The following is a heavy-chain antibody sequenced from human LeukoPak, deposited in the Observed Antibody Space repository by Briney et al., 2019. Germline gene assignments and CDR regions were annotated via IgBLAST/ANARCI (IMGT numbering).Heavy chain of an antibody. D-gene: IGHD2-15*01. Sequence: PSETLSLTCAVSGGSISSSYWWSWVRQPPGKGLEWFGEIYHGGSTNYNPALKSRVTMSVDKSKNQFSLRLSSVTAADTAVYYCARGGPEYCSGGTCYWFDPWGQGILVTVSS. J-gene: IGHJ5*02. CDR2: IYHGGST. CDR3: ARGGPEYCSGGTCYWFDP. V-gene: IGHV4-4*02. CDR1: GGSISSSYW.